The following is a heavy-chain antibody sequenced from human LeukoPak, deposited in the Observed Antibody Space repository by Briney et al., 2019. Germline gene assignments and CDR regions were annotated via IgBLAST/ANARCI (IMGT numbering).Heavy chain of an antibody. CDR1: GGSISGSSYY. CDR2: IYYSGST. Sequence: SETLSLTCTVSGGSISGSSYYWGWIRQPPGRGLEWIGSIYYSGSTYDNPSLKCRVTISVDTSKNQFSLKLNSVTATDTGVYYCARHYGPWGQGTLVTVSS. D-gene: IGHD3-10*01. V-gene: IGHV4-39*01. J-gene: IGHJ4*02. CDR3: ARHYGP.